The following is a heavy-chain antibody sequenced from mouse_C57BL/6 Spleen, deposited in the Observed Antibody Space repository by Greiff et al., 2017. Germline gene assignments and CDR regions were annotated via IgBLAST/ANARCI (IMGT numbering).Heavy chain of an antibody. J-gene: IGHJ2*01. V-gene: IGHV1-55*01. CDR2: IYPGSGST. CDR1: GYTFTNYW. Sequence: QQPGAELVKPGASVQMSCKASGYTFTNYWITWVKQRPGQGLEWIGDIYPGSGSTNYNEKFKSKATLTVDTSSSTAYMQLSSLTSEDSAVYYCARKAYYFDYWGQGTTLTVSS. CDR3: ARKAYYFDY.